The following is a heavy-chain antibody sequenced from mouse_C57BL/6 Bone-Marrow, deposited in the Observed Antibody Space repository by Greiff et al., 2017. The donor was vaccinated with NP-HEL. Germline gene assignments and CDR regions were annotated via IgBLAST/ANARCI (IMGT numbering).Heavy chain of an antibody. V-gene: IGHV1-81*01. CDR3: AREGVYYGSSPWFAY. Sequence: LQESGAELARPGASVKLSCKASGYTFTSYGISWVKQTTGQGLEWIGEIYPRSGNTYYNEKFKGKATLTADKSSSTAYMELRSLTSEDSAVYFCAREGVYYGSSPWFAYWGQGTLVTVSA. D-gene: IGHD1-1*01. J-gene: IGHJ3*01. CDR2: IYPRSGNT. CDR1: GYTFTSYG.